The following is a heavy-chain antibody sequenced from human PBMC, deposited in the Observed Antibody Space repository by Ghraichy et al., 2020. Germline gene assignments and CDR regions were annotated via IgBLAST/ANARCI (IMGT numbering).Heavy chain of an antibody. Sequence: GESLNISCAASGFTFSSYAMSWVRQAPGKGLEWVSAISGSGGSTYYADSVKGRFTISRDNSKNTLYLQMNSLRAEDTAVYYCAKGGTGTPFDYWGQGTLVTVSS. CDR3: AKGGTGTPFDY. D-gene: IGHD1-7*01. CDR1: GFTFSSYA. V-gene: IGHV3-23*01. J-gene: IGHJ4*02. CDR2: ISGSGGST.